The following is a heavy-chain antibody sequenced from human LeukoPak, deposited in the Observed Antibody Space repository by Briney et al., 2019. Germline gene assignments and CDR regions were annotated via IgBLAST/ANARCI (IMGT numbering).Heavy chain of an antibody. CDR1: GGTFSSFA. V-gene: IGHV1-69*13. CDR2: IIPIFGTA. CDR3: ARVEKYCSSTSCLHDAFDI. D-gene: IGHD2-2*01. J-gene: IGHJ3*02. Sequence: ASVKVSCKASGGTFSSFAISWVRQAPGQGLEWMGGIIPIFGTANYAQKFQGRVTITADESTSTAYMELSSLRSEDTAVYYCARVEKYCSSTSCLHDAFDIWGQGTMVTVSS.